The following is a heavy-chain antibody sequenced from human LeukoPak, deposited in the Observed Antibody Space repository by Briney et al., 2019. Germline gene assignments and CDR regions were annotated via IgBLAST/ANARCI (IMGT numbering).Heavy chain of an antibody. V-gene: IGHV3-11*04. J-gene: IGHJ4*02. CDR1: GFTFSDYY. CDR2: ISSSGSTI. D-gene: IGHD5-12*01. CDR3: VGGSGWLPDY. Sequence: GGSLRLSCAASGFTFSDYYISWIRQAPGKGLEWVSYISSSGSTIYYADSVKGRFTISRDNAKNSLYLQMNSLRVEDTAAYYCVGGSGWLPDYWGQGTLVTVSS.